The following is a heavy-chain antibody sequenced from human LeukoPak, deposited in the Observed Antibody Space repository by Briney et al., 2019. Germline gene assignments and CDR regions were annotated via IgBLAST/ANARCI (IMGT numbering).Heavy chain of an antibody. D-gene: IGHD2-2*02. CDR2: INHSGST. CDR1: GGSISSYY. J-gene: IGHJ6*03. CDR3: ATGQKVVVPAALLGGGRWYYYYMDV. Sequence: SETLSLTCTVSGGSISSYYWSWIRQPPGKGLEWIGEINHSGSTNYNPSLKSRVTISVDTSKNQFSLKLSSVTAADTAVYYCATGQKVVVPAALLGGGRWYYYYMDVWGKGTTVTVSS. V-gene: IGHV4-34*01.